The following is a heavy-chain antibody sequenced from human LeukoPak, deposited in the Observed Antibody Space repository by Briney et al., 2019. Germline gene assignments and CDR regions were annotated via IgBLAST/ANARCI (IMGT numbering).Heavy chain of an antibody. V-gene: IGHV3-48*03. CDR2: ISSSGSTI. CDR3: ARDPRVLPWFDP. J-gene: IGHJ5*02. CDR1: GFTFTTYY. D-gene: IGHD5-24*01. Sequence: PGGSPRLSCAASGFTFTTYYMNWVRQAPGKGLEWVSYISSSGSTIYYADSVKGRFTISRDNAKNSLYLQMNSLRAEDTAVYYCARDPRVLPWFDPWGQGTLVTVSS.